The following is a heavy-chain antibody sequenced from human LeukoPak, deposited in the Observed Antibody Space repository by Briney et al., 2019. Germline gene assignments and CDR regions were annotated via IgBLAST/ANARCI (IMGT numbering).Heavy chain of an antibody. J-gene: IGHJ4*02. CDR3: ASDPSGGSYYYDSSGYSY. V-gene: IGHV1-69*13. CDR1: GYTFTSYG. D-gene: IGHD3-22*01. CDR2: IIPIFGTA. Sequence: ASVKVSCKASGYTFTSYGISWVRQAPGQGLEWMGGIIPIFGTANYAQKFQGRVTITADESTSTAYMELSSLRSEDTAVYYCASDPSGGSYYYDSSGYSYWGQGTLVTVSS.